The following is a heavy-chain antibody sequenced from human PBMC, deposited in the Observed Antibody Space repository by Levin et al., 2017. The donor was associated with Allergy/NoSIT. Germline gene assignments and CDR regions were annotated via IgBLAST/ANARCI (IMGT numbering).Heavy chain of an antibody. J-gene: IGHJ6*02. Sequence: ASVKVSCKVSGYTLTELSMHWVRQAPGKGLEWMGGFDPEDGETIYAQKFQGRVTMTEDTSTDTAYMELSSLRSEDTAVYYCATVVGPTRELYYYGMDVWGQGTTVTVSS. D-gene: IGHD1-26*01. V-gene: IGHV1-24*01. CDR1: GYTLTELS. CDR3: ATVVGPTRELYYYGMDV. CDR2: FDPEDGET.